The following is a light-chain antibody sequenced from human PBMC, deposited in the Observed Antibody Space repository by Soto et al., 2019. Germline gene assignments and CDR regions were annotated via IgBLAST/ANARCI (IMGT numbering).Light chain of an antibody. V-gene: IGKV1-39*01. CDR3: QQSYTTPPIT. J-gene: IGKJ5*01. CDR2: AAS. Sequence: TQSPGTVSLSPAEGATLSCRSSQYIASTYLIWYQQKPGKAPKLLIYAASNLQSGIPSRFGGSGSGTDFTLTISELQPEDFATYYCQQSYTTPPITFGLGTRLEIK. CDR1: QYIASTY.